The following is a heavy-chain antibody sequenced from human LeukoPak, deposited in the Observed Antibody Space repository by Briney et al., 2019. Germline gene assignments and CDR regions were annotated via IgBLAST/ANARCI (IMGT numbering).Heavy chain of an antibody. CDR2: ISSSSSYI. Sequence: KTGGSLRLSCAASGFTFSSYSMNWVRQAPGKGLEWVSSISSSSSYIYYADSVKGRFTISRDNAKNSLYLQMNSLRAEDTAVYYCAKTAGIAVAPQDYWGQGTLVTVSS. V-gene: IGHV3-21*01. CDR3: AKTAGIAVAPQDY. D-gene: IGHD6-19*01. J-gene: IGHJ4*02. CDR1: GFTFSSYS.